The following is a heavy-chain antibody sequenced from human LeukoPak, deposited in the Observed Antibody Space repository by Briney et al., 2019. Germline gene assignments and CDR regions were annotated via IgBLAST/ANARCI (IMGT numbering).Heavy chain of an antibody. V-gene: IGHV3-7*01. D-gene: IGHD1-26*01. CDR1: GFTFANSW. CDR3: TRDAIGSLDY. J-gene: IGHJ4*02. CDR2: IKQDGSTK. Sequence: GGSLRLSCAASGFTFANSWMAWVRQAPGKGLEWVANIKQDGSTKHYADSLKGRFTISRDNPKNSLFLQMNNLRADDTAIYYCTRDAIGSLDYWGQGILVTVAS.